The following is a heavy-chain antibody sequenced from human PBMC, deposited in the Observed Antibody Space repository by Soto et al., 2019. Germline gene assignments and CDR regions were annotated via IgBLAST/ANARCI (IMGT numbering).Heavy chain of an antibody. V-gene: IGHV1-18*01. CDR3: ASDPPETPSDY. Sequence: ASVKVSCKASGYTYTDYGITWVRQAPGQGLEWMGWISAKNGDTNLAQRFRSRVTLTTDTSTTTAYMDLRSLTPDETAVYYCASDPPETPSDYWGQGTLVTVSS. D-gene: IGHD2-15*01. CDR2: ISAKNGDT. CDR1: GYTYTDYG. J-gene: IGHJ4*02.